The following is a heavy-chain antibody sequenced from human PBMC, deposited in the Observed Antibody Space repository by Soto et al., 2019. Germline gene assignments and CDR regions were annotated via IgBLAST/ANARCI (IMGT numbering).Heavy chain of an antibody. V-gene: IGHV4-4*02. CDR1: GGSISSSNW. J-gene: IGHJ3*01. Sequence: SETLSLTCAVSGGSISSSNWWSWVRQPPGKGLEWIGEIYHSGSTNYNPSLKSRVTISVDTSKNQFSLKLSSVTAADTAVYYCARAYGLDAFDFWGQGTMVTVSS. CDR2: IYHSGST. D-gene: IGHD4-17*01. CDR3: ARAYGLDAFDF.